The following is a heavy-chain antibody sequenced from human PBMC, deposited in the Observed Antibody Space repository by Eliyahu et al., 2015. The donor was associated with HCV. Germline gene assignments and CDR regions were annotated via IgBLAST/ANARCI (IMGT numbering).Heavy chain of an antibody. CDR3: AREVATTYYWFDP. J-gene: IGHJ5*02. CDR2: IIPMYGTP. Sequence: QVQLVQSGPEVRNPGSSVKVSCTDSGGSFSSYTLCWVRQAPGQRPEWMGGIIPMYGTPRYAQKFQGRVTITADEGTRTAYMELRSLKSDDTAMYYCAREVATTYYWFDPWGQGTLVIVSS. D-gene: IGHD5-12*01. V-gene: IGHV1-69*01. CDR1: GGSFSSYT.